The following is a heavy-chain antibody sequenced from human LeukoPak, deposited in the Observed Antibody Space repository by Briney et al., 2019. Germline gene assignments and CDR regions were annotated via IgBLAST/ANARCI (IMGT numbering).Heavy chain of an antibody. CDR3: VRGYYDSRGDSNPFDI. J-gene: IGHJ3*02. CDR2: IHHSGRT. D-gene: IGHD3-22*01. Sequence: SETLSLTCTVSGDSFSSSYWSWIRQPPGKGLEWIGYIHHSGRTNYKPSLKSRVTIFVDTSNNQFSLRLTSLIAADTAMYYCVRGYYDSRGDSNPFDIWGQGTMVTVSS. V-gene: IGHV4-59*03. CDR1: GDSFSSSY.